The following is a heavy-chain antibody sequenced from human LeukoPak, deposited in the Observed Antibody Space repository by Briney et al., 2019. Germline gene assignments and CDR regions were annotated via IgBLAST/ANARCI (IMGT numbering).Heavy chain of an antibody. CDR2: INHSGST. D-gene: IGHD3-16*01. Sequence: PSETLSLTCAVYGGSFSGYYWSWIRQPPGKGLEWIGEINHSGSTNYNPSLKSRVTISVDTSKNQFSLKLSSLTAADTAVYYCARGATFGGARQPFDYWGQGTLVTVSS. CDR3: ARGATFGGARQPFDY. CDR1: GGSFSGYY. V-gene: IGHV4-34*01. J-gene: IGHJ4*02.